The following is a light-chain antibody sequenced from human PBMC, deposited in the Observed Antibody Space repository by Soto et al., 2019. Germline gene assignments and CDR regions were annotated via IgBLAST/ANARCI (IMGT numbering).Light chain of an antibody. V-gene: IGKV3-15*01. CDR2: GAS. J-gene: IGKJ4*01. CDR1: QSVSSN. CDR3: QQSYYTPLT. Sequence: VLTQSPATVSVSPEERATLSCGASQSVSSNLAWYQQKPGQAPRLLIYGASTRATGIPARFSGSGSGTDFSLTISSPQPEDFATYFCQQSYYTPLTFGGGTKVDIK.